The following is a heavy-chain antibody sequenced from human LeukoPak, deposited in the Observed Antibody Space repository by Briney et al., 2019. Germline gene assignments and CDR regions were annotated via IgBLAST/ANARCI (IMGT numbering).Heavy chain of an antibody. Sequence: SETLSLTCTVSGGSISSGGYYWSWIRQPPGKGLEWIGYIYHSGSTYYNPSLKSRVTISVDRSKNQFSLKLSSVTAADTAVYYCASSAVVDTLFDYWGQGTLVTVSS. CDR1: GGSISSGGYY. J-gene: IGHJ4*02. D-gene: IGHD2-15*01. CDR2: IYHSGST. CDR3: ASSAVVDTLFDY. V-gene: IGHV4-30-2*01.